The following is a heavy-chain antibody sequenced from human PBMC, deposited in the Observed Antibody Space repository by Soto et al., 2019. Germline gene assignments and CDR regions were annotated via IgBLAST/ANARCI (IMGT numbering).Heavy chain of an antibody. CDR1: GGSFSGYY. J-gene: IGHJ4*02. Sequence: PSDTLSLTCAVYGGSFSGYYWSWVRQPPGKGLEWIGEINHSGSTNYNPSLKSRVTISVDTSKNQFSLKLSSVTAADTAVYYCALGRGATTGLDYWGQGTLVTVPQ. V-gene: IGHV4-34*01. D-gene: IGHD1-26*01. CDR2: INHSGST. CDR3: ALGRGATTGLDY.